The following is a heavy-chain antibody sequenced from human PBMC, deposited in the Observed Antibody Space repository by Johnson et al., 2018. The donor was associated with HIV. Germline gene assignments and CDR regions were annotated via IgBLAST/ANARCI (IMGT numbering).Heavy chain of an antibody. CDR2: IKQDGSEK. J-gene: IGHJ3*02. Sequence: EVQLVESGGGLVQPGGSLRLSCAASGFTFSSYWMSWVRQAPGKGLEWVANIKQDGSEKYYVDSVKGRFTISRDNAKNTLYLQMNSLRAEDTAVYYCAKPSTESAFDIWGQGTMVTVSS. V-gene: IGHV3-7*02. D-gene: IGHD1-1*01. CDR1: GFTFSSYW. CDR3: AKPSTESAFDI.